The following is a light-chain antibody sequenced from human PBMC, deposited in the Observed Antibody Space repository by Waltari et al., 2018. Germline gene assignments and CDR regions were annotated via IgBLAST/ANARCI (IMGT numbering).Light chain of an antibody. CDR1: QSASVY. Sequence: IGLTQSPSTLSLSPGERATLSCRANQSASVYLAWYQPKPGQAPRLLIYDASKRATGIPARFSASGSGTDFTLTSSSLEPEDSAVYYCQQRNNWPLSFGGGTKVEIK. J-gene: IGKJ4*01. CDR2: DAS. CDR3: QQRNNWPLS. V-gene: IGKV3-11*01.